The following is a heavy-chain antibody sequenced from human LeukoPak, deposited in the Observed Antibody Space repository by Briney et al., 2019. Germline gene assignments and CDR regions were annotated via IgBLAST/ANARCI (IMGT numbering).Heavy chain of an antibody. D-gene: IGHD1-26*01. CDR2: ITGSTSFP. J-gene: IGHJ4*02. V-gene: IGHV3-11*05. Sequence: GGSLTLSCPSTGFIFRDYYMSWMGQAPCRGVEWVSYITGSTSFPNYADAVKRRFTISRDNAKNSLYLQINSRRAEDTAVYYCARVSGSYVFDYWGQGALVTVSS. CDR3: ARVSGSYVFDY. CDR1: GFIFRDYY.